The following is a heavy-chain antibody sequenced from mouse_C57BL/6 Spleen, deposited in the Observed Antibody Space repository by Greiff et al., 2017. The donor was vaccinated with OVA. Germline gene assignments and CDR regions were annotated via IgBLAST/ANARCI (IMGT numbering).Heavy chain of an antibody. D-gene: IGHD2-3*01. J-gene: IGHJ1*03. V-gene: IGHV10-3*01. Sequence: EVQLVESGGGLVQPKGSLKLSCAASGFTFTTYAMHWVRQAPGQGLEWVARIRSKSSNYATYYADSVKDRFTISRDDSQSMLYLQMNNPKTEDTAMYYGVRGDGYSWYFDVWGTGTTVTVSS. CDR3: VRGDGYSWYFDV. CDR2: IRSKSSNYAT. CDR1: GFTFTTYA.